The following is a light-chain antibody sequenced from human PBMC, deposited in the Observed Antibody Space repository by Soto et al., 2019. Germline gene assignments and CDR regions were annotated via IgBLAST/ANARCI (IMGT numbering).Light chain of an antibody. CDR2: SSS. Sequence: DIQMTQSPSSLSASVGDRVTITCRASHDISNFLNWYQQNPGKAPKLLIYSSSSLQGGVPSRFSGSGSGTDFTLTISSLQPEDFATYFCQQSYSSPFTFGQVTKVDIK. CDR3: QQSYSSPFT. V-gene: IGKV1-39*01. CDR1: HDISNF. J-gene: IGKJ2*01.